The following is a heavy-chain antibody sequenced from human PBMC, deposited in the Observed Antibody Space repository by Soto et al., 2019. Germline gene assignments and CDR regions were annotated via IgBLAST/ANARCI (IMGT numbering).Heavy chain of an antibody. CDR2: VSHDGRNT. Sequence: VQLVESGGGVVQPGRSLRLSCAASGFTFSDYAMHWVRQAPGKGLEWVAVVSHDGRNTHYADSGKGRFTISRDSSKNTVSMEMTSLSAEDTAVYYCAKGGRQWLVTSDFNYWGQGALVTVSS. J-gene: IGHJ4*02. D-gene: IGHD6-19*01. V-gene: IGHV3-30*18. CDR1: GFTFSDYA. CDR3: AKGGRQWLVTSDFNY.